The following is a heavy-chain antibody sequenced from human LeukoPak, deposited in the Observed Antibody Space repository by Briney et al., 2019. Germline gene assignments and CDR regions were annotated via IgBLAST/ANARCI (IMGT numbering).Heavy chain of an antibody. D-gene: IGHD6-19*01. CDR2: ISSAGSTK. CDR1: GFTFNTYA. J-gene: IGHJ4*02. Sequence: GTSLRLSCAASGFTFNTYAMHWVRQAAGMGLEWVAVISSAGSTKYYADSVKGRFTVSRDNSENTLYLQMNSLRAEDTVVYYCARRIFQGSSGWYLFDYWGRGTLVTVSS. CDR3: ARRIFQGSSGWYLFDY. V-gene: IGHV3-30-3*01.